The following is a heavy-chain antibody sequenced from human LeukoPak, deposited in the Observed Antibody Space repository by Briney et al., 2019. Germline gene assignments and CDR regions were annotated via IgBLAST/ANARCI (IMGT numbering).Heavy chain of an antibody. J-gene: IGHJ5*01. CDR3: ARGQVGSWFGVVSFWFDF. V-gene: IGHV4-61*02. CDR2: IYASGST. CDR1: GDYISGGSDY. Sequence: SETLSLTCTVSGDYISGGSDYWSWIRQPAGKGLEWIGRIYASGSTNSNPSLKSRVTISVDTSKNQFSLKVNSVTAADTAVYYCARGQVGSWFGVVSFWFDFWGQGTLVTVSS. D-gene: IGHD3-10*01.